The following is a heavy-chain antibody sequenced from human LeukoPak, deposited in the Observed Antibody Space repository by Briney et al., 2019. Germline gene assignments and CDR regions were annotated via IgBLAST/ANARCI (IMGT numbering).Heavy chain of an antibody. Sequence: GGSLRLSCEASGFTFNGHWMHWVRQAPGKGLVWVSLINGDGSTISYADSVKGRFTISRDNAKNSLYLQMNSLRAEDTAVYYCARDSSSWSAYYYYYMDVWGKGTTVTVSS. D-gene: IGHD6-13*01. CDR1: GFTFNGHW. J-gene: IGHJ6*03. V-gene: IGHV3-74*01. CDR2: INGDGSTI. CDR3: ARDSSSWSAYYYYYMDV.